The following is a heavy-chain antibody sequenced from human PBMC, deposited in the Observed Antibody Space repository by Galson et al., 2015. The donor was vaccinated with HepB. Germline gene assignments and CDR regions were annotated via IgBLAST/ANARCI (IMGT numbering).Heavy chain of an antibody. CDR1: GGSISSYY. CDR2: IYYSGST. CDR3: GRVAYNWSYRVKSSFHYMDV. D-gene: IGHD1-7*01. Sequence: SETLSLTCAVSGGSISSYYWSWIRQPPGKGLEWIGYIYYSGSTNYNPSLKSRVSISVDMSKNHFSLRLSSVTAADTAVYYCGRVAYNWSYRVKSSFHYMDVWGKGSTVTVSS. J-gene: IGHJ6*03. V-gene: IGHV4-59*01.